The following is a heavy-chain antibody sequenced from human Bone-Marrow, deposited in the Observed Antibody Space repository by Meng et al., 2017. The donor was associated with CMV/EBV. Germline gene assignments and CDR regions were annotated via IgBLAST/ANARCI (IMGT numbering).Heavy chain of an antibody. J-gene: IGHJ6*02. D-gene: IGHD5-18*01. Sequence: GGSLRLSCAASGFTFSSYGMHWVRQAPGKGLEWVAFIRYDGSNKYYADSVKGRFTISRDNSKNTLYLQMNSLRAEDTAVYYCAKDGGYSYVSYYYYYCMDVWGQRTTVTVSS. CDR2: IRYDGSNK. V-gene: IGHV3-30*02. CDR1: GFTFSSYG. CDR3: AKDGGYSYVSYYYYYCMDV.